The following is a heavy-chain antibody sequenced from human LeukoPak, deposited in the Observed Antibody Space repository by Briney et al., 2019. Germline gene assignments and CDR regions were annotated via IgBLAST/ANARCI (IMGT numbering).Heavy chain of an antibody. CDR3: ARLYYYDSSGYYGAFDI. CDR1: GYTFTRYG. Sequence: ASVKVSCKASGYTFTRYGISWVRQAPGQGLEWMGWINTYNGNTVYAQKLQGRVTMTTDTSTSTAYMELRSLRSDDTAVYYCARLYYYDSSGYYGAFDIWGQGTMVTVSS. D-gene: IGHD3-22*01. CDR2: INTYNGNT. V-gene: IGHV1-18*01. J-gene: IGHJ3*02.